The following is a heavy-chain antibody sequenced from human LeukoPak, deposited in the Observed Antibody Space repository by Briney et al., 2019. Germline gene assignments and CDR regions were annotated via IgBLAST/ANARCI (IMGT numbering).Heavy chain of an antibody. V-gene: IGHV3-30*03. CDR1: GFTFSSYG. CDR2: ISYDGSNK. CDR3: ARDLNVGDSSGYYYVGGADY. D-gene: IGHD3-22*01. J-gene: IGHJ4*02. Sequence: GGSLRLSCAASGFTFSSYGMHWVRQAPGKGLEWVAVISYDGSNKYYADSVKGRFTISRDNSKNTLYLQMNSLRAEDTAVYYCARDLNVGDSSGYYYVGGADYWGQGTLVTVSS.